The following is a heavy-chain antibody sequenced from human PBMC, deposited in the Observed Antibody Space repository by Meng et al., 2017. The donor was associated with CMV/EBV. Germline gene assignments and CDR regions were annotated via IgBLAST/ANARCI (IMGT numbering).Heavy chain of an antibody. CDR2: ISSSSSTI. CDR3: ARVSLRVVPAASYYYYYGMDV. D-gene: IGHD2-2*01. V-gene: IGHV3-48*04. Sequence: GESLKISCAASGFTFSSYSMNWVRQAPGKGLERVSYISSSSSTIYYADSVKGRFAISRDNAKNSLYLQMNSLRAEDTAVYYCARVSLRVVPAASYYYYYGMDVWGQGTTVTVSS. CDR1: GFTFSSYS. J-gene: IGHJ6*02.